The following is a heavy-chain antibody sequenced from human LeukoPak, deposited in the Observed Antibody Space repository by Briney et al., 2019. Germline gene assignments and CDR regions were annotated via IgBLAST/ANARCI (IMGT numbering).Heavy chain of an antibody. Sequence: GESLKISCQGSGNSFNNYWISWVRQMPGKGLEWMGIIHPGDSDTRYSPSFEGQVTISADKSISTAYLQWSSLKASDTAMYYCASTRSWHRYGYGYWGQGTLVTVSS. CDR2: IHPGDSDT. CDR1: GNSFNNYW. CDR3: ASTRSWHRYGYGY. J-gene: IGHJ4*02. V-gene: IGHV5-51*01. D-gene: IGHD5-18*01.